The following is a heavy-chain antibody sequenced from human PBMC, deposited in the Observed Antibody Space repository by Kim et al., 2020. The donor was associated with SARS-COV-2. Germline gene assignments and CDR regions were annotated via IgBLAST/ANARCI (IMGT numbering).Heavy chain of an antibody. CDR3: ARDRITIFGVVISGYGMDV. V-gene: IGHV3-11*01. J-gene: IGHJ6*02. CDR1: GFTFSDYY. CDR2: ISSSGSTI. D-gene: IGHD3-3*01. Sequence: GGSRRLSCAASGFTFSDYYMSWICQAPGKGLEWVSYISSSGSTIYYADSVKGRFTISRDNAKNSLYLQMNSLRAEDTAVYYCARDRITIFGVVISGYGMDVWGQGTTVTVSS.